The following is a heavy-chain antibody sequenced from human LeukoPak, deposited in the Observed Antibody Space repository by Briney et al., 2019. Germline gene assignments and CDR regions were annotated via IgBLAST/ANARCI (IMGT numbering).Heavy chain of an antibody. J-gene: IGHJ4*02. CDR3: SRSLEY. CDR2: INQDGSVK. CDR1: GFSFSQYW. Sequence: PGGSLTLSCTASGFSFSQYWMDWVRQAPGKGLEWVANINQDGSVKYYVDSVKGRFTISRDNPKNSLSLRMDSLRDDDTAVYYCSRSLEYLGRGTLVTVSS. V-gene: IGHV3-7*01.